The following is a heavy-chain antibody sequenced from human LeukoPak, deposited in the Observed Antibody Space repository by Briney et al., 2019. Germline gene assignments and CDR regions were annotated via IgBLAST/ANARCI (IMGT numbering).Heavy chain of an antibody. D-gene: IGHD5-12*01. J-gene: IGHJ3*02. CDR2: IYTSGIT. CDR1: GGSISSYY. CDR3: ARVPLRRSVFDI. Sequence: PSETLSLTCTVFGGSISSYYWSWIRQPAGKGLEWIGRIYTSGITNYNPSLKGRVTMSVDTSKNQFSLKLSSFTAADTAVYYCARVPLRRSVFDIWGQGTMVAVSS. V-gene: IGHV4-4*07.